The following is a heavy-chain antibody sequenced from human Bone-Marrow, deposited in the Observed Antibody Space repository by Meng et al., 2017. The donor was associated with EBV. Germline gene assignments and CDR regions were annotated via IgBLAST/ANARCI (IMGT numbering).Heavy chain of an antibody. J-gene: IGHJ4*02. V-gene: IGHV1-24*01. CDR3: ARDYSPYYDILTGFYYPGY. Sequence: QVQLVQSGAEVKKPGASVKVACKVSGYTLTELSMHWGRQAPGKGLEWMGGFDPEDGETIYAQKFQGRVTMTEDTSTDTAYMELSSLRSEDTAVYYCARDYSPYYDILTGFYYPGYWGQGTLVTVSS. CDR2: FDPEDGET. CDR1: GYTLTELS. D-gene: IGHD3-9*01.